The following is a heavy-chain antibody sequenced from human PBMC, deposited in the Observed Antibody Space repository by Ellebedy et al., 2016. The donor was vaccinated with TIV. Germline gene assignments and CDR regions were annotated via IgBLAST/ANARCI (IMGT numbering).Heavy chain of an antibody. CDR3: AKGGQWWPFDS. CDR2: ICGGGGST. CDR1: AFTFSSFA. D-gene: IGHD2-15*01. V-gene: IGHV3-23*01. Sequence: PGGSLRLSCAASAFTFSSFAMTWVLQAPGKWQECVAGICGGGGSTYYAESVKGRFTISRDNSKNTLFLQMNSLRAEDTAVYYCAKGGQWWPFDSWGQGTLVTVSS. J-gene: IGHJ4*02.